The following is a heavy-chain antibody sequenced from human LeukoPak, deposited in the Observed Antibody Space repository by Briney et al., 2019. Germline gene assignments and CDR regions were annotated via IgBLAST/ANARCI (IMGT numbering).Heavy chain of an antibody. CDR2: ISYDGSNK. CDR3: AKVRQMATNKPLDY. V-gene: IGHV3-30*18. J-gene: IGHJ4*02. D-gene: IGHD5-24*01. Sequence: GGSLRLSCAASGFTFSSYGMHWVRQAPGRGLEWVAVISYDGSNKYYADSVKGRFTISRDNSKNTLYLQMNSLRAEDTAVYYCAKVRQMATNKPLDYWGQGTLVTVSS. CDR1: GFTFSSYG.